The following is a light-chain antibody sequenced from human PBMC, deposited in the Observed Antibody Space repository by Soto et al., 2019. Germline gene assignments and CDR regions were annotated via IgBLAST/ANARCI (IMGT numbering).Light chain of an antibody. CDR3: HQYYSYPLT. CDR1: QGISSY. J-gene: IGKJ3*01. V-gene: IGKV1-8*01. CDR2: AAS. Sequence: AIRMTQSPSSFSASTGDRVTITCRASQGISSYLAWYQQKPGKAPKLLIYAASTLQSGVQSRFSGSGSGTEFTLTISCLQSEDFATYYCHQYYSYPLTFGPGTKVDIK.